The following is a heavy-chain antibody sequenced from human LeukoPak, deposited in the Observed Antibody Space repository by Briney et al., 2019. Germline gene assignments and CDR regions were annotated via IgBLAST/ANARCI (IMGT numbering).Heavy chain of an antibody. V-gene: IGHV3-23*01. J-gene: IGHJ6*03. CDR3: ARDRPSRDFWRDMDV. CDR1: GFTFSSYA. D-gene: IGHD3-3*01. Sequence: GGSLRLSCAASGFTFSSYAMSWVRQAPGKGLEWVSAISGSGGSTYYADSVKGRFTISRDNSKNTLYLQMNSLRAEDTAVYYCARDRPSRDFWRDMDVWGKGTTVAVSS. CDR2: ISGSGGST.